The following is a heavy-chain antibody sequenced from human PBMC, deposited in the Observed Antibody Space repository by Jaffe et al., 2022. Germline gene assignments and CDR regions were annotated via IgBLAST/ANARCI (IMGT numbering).Heavy chain of an antibody. J-gene: IGHJ4*02. D-gene: IGHD6-6*01. CDR3: ARQREYSSSHAAY. CDR1: GFTFSSYW. Sequence: EVQLVESGGGLVQPGGSLRLSCAASGFTFSSYWMSWVRQAPGKGLEWVANIKQDGSEKYYVDSVKGRFTISRDNAKNLLYLQMNSLRAEDTAVYYCARQREYSSSHAAYWGQGALVTVSS. CDR2: IKQDGSEK. V-gene: IGHV3-7*01.